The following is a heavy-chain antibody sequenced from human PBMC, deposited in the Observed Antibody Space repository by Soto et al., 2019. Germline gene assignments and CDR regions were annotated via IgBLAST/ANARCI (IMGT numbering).Heavy chain of an antibody. CDR1: GYTFTGYY. Sequence: ASVKVSCKASGYTFTGYYMHWVRQAPGQGLEWMGWINPNSGGTNYAQKFQGWVTMTRDTSISTAYMELSRLRSDDTAVYSCARSILFLEWLTKSYYYYGMDVWGQGTTVNVSS. CDR3: ARSILFLEWLTKSYYYYGMDV. J-gene: IGHJ6*02. V-gene: IGHV1-2*04. CDR2: INPNSGGT. D-gene: IGHD3-3*01.